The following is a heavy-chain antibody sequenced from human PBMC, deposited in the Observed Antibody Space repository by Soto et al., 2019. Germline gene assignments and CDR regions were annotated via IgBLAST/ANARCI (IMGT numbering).Heavy chain of an antibody. J-gene: IGHJ3*02. CDR1: GFTFSDYY. V-gene: IGHV3-11*06. CDR3: ARGPLLLYGGAFDI. Sequence: QVQLVESGGGLVKPGGSLRLSCAASGFTFSDYYMSWIRQAPGKGLEWVSYISSSSSYTNYADCVKGRFTSSRDNAKNSLYLQMNSLRAEDPAVYYCARGPLLLYGGAFDIWGRGTMVSVSS. CDR2: ISSSSSYT. D-gene: IGHD4-17*01.